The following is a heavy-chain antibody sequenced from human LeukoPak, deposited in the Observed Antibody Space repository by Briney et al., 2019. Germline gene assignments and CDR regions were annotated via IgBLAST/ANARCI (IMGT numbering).Heavy chain of an antibody. D-gene: IGHD2-15*01. J-gene: IGHJ5*02. V-gene: IGHV1-2*02. CDR1: GYTFTGYY. Sequence: ASVKVSCKATGYTFTGYYIHGVGPAPGQGLEWMGWINSNSGGTKYAQKFQGRVTMTRDTSISTAYMELSRLRSDDTAVYYCASLGFLGYCSGGSCDNWFDPWGQGTLVTVSS. CDR3: ASLGFLGYCSGGSCDNWFDP. CDR2: INSNSGGT.